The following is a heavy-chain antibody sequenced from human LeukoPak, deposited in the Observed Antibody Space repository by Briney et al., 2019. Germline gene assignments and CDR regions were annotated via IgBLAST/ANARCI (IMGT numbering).Heavy chain of an antibody. V-gene: IGHV1-18*01. CDR2: ISAYNGNT. CDR1: GYTFTSYG. D-gene: IGHD3-3*01. Sequence: ASVKVSCKASGYTFTSYGISWVRQAPGQGLEWMGWISAYNGNTNYAQKLQGRDTMTTDTSTSTAYMELRSLRSDDTAVYYCARAPPITIFGVVKPPLDYWGQGTLVTVSS. CDR3: ARAPPITIFGVVKPPLDY. J-gene: IGHJ4*02.